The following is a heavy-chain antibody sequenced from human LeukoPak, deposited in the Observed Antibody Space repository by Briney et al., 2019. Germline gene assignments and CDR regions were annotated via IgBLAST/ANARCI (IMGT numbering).Heavy chain of an antibody. Sequence: GSLRLSCAASGFSFSKYWMHWVRQTPGEGLVWVSRIKEDGTYTSYADSVKGRFTISRDNARNTVFLQMNSLRAEDTAVYYCARDFDMGITPGDDFDFWGQGTLVTVSS. J-gene: IGHJ4*02. CDR2: IKEDGTYT. D-gene: IGHD3-9*01. CDR1: GFSFSKYW. V-gene: IGHV3-74*01. CDR3: ARDFDMGITPGDDFDF.